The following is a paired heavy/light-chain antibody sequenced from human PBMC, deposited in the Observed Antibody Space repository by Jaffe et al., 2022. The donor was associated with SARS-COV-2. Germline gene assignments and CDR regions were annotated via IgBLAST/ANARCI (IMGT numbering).Heavy chain of an antibody. J-gene: IGHJ4*02. V-gene: IGHV5-10-1*03. D-gene: IGHD6-19*01. CDR3: AARVAVAGTDF. CDR1: GYSFTNYW. Sequence: EVQLVQSGAEVKKPGESLRISCKASGYSFTNYWINWVRQMPGKGLEWMGRINPSDSYSNYSPSFQGHVTISADKSISTAYLQWSSLKASDTAMYYCAARVAVAGTDFWGQGTLVTVSS. CDR2: INPSDSYS.
Light chain of an antibody. J-gene: IGKJ4*01. V-gene: IGKV3-15*01. CDR1: QNVNSN. CDR3: QQYNNWLS. Sequence: EIVMTQSPATLSMSPGEGATLSCTASQNVNSNLAWYQQKPGQAPRLLIHGASTRATGVPARFSGSGSGTEFTLTISSLQSEDFAVYYCQQYNNWLSFGGGTKVEIK. CDR2: GAS.